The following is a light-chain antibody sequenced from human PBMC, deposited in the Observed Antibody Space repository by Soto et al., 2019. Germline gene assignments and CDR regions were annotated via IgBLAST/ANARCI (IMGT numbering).Light chain of an antibody. CDR1: QTISSS. V-gene: IGKV1-5*01. J-gene: IGKJ2*01. CDR3: QQHNDYTAVT. CDR2: DAS. Sequence: DIQMTQSPSTLSASVGDRVTITCRASQTISSSLAWYQHKPGKAPKLLIFDASTLQTGVPSRFSGGGFGTEFTLTIPGLQPDDFATYYCQQHNDYTAVTFGQGTKLEIK.